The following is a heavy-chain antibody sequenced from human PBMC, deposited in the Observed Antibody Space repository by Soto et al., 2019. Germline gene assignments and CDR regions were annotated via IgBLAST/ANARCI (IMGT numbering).Heavy chain of an antibody. D-gene: IGHD4-17*01. CDR3: ERRYGDISSAAGFDY. J-gene: IGHJ4*02. V-gene: IGHV1-18*01. CDR1: GYTFSSYS. Sequence: QLVQSGAEVKKPGASVKVSCKASGYTFSSYSISWVRQAPGQGLEWMAWIHPYSGRTNSAQKFQGRVTMTTDTSTSTVYMELRSLRSDDTAVYYGERRYGDISSAAGFDYWGQGTLVTVSS. CDR2: IHPYSGRT.